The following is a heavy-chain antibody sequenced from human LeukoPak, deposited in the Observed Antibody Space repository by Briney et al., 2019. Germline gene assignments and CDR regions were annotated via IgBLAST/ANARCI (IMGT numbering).Heavy chain of an antibody. J-gene: IGHJ6*02. D-gene: IGHD2-2*01. CDR1: GYTFTSYG. V-gene: IGHV1-69*13. Sequence: SVKVSCKASGYTFTSYGISWVRQAPGQGLEWMGGIIPIFGTANYAQKFQGRVTITADESTSTAYMELSSLRSEDTAVYYCARDELIVVVPAAIYYYYGMDVWGQGTTVTVSS. CDR3: ARDELIVVVPAAIYYYYGMDV. CDR2: IIPIFGTA.